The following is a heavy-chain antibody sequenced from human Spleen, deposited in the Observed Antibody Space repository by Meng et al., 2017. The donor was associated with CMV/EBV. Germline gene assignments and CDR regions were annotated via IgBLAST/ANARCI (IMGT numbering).Heavy chain of an antibody. CDR3: ARERLYQPLWGDALDM. D-gene: IGHD2-2*01. CDR2: ISSSRSYI. Sequence: GESLKISCAASGFTFTRDAMSWVRQAPGKGLEWVSSISSSRSYINYADSVKGRFTISRDNAKNSLYLQMNKMRAGDTAVYYCARERLYQPLWGDALDMWGLGTMVTVSS. J-gene: IGHJ3*02. CDR1: GFTFTRDA. V-gene: IGHV3-21*01.